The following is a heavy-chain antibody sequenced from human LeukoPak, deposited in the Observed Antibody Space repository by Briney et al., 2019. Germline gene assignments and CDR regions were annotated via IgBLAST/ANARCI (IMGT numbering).Heavy chain of an antibody. CDR3: ARVVGSYYFDY. V-gene: IGHV3-21*01. J-gene: IGHJ4*02. Sequence: PGGSLRLSCAASGFTFSSYSMKWVRQAPGKGLEWVSSISSSSSYIYYADSVKGRFTISRDNAKNSLYLQMNSLRAEDTAVYYCARVVGSYYFDYWGQGTLVTVSS. CDR2: ISSSSSYI. D-gene: IGHD1-26*01. CDR1: GFTFSSYS.